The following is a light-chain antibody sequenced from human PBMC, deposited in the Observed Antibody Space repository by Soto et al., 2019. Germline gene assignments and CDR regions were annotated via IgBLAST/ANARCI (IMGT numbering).Light chain of an antibody. CDR1: QSVGSNF. CDR3: QQYRSPPWA. Sequence: IVLTQSPGTLSLSPGERATLSCRASQSVGSNFLAWYQQKRGQAPRILIYAASNRASGIPDRFSGSGSGSDFTLTISRLEPEDFAVYYCQQYRSPPWAFGQGTRVEI. V-gene: IGKV3-20*01. J-gene: IGKJ1*01. CDR2: AAS.